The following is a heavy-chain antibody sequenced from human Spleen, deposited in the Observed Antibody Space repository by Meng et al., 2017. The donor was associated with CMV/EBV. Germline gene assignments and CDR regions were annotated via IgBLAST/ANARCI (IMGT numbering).Heavy chain of an antibody. V-gene: IGHV1-69*01. CDR3: ASRSGNSDRWYTEYFQH. D-gene: IGHD6-13*01. Sequence: TFTTYGFTWGRQAPGQGREWVGGLVPIFGTPTYAQKFRGRGTITADDSTSTAYMEVSSLTSEDTAVYSCASRSGNSDRWYTEYFQHWGQGTLVTVSS. CDR2: LVPIFGTP. CDR1: TFTTYG. J-gene: IGHJ1*01.